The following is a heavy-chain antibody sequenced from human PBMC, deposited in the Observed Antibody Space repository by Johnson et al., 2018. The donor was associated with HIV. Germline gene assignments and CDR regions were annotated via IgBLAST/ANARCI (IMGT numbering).Heavy chain of an antibody. V-gene: IGHV3-30-3*01. CDR2: ISYDGSNK. CDR1: GFTFSSYA. CDR3: AKGDYGGNPEYDAFDI. D-gene: IGHD4-23*01. J-gene: IGHJ3*02. Sequence: QVQLVESGGGVVQPGRSLRLSCAASGFTFSSYAMHWVRQAPGKGLEWVAVISYDGSNKYYADSVKGRFTISRDNSKNTLYLQMNSLRAEDTAVYYCAKGDYGGNPEYDAFDIWGQGTLVTVSS.